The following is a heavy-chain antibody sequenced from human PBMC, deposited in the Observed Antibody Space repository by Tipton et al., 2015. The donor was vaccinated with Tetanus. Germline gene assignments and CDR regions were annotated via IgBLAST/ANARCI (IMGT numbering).Heavy chain of an antibody. CDR3: ARAVVAYSNLDY. D-gene: IGHD4-11*01. CDR2: ISYDGSNK. CDR1: GFTFSSYA. V-gene: IGHV3-30-3*01. Sequence: SLRLSCAVSGFTFSSYAMHWVRQAPGKGLEWVAVISYDGSNKYYADSVKGRFTISRDNSKNTLYLQMNSLRAEDTAVYYCARAVVAYSNLDYWGQGTLVTVSS. J-gene: IGHJ4*02.